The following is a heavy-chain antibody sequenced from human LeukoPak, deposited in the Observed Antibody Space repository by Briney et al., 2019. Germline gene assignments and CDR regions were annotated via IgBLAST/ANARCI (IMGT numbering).Heavy chain of an antibody. CDR1: GYTFTSYD. CDR2: MNPNSGNT. D-gene: IGHD5-18*01. V-gene: IGHV1-8*03. CDR3: ARDNYLVGYSYGTYYYYMDV. Sequence: ASVKVSCTASGYTFTSYDINWVRQATGQGLEWMGWMNPNSGNTGYAQKFQGRVTITRNTSISTAYMELSSLRSEDTAVYYCARDNYLVGYSYGTYYYYMDVWGKGTTVTVSS. J-gene: IGHJ6*03.